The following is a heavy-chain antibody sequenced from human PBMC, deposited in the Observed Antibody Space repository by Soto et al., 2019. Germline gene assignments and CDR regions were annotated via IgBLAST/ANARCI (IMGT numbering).Heavy chain of an antibody. CDR2: INHSGST. D-gene: IGHD1-7*01. CDR3: ARIGLELRGFDY. J-gene: IGHJ4*02. V-gene: IGHV4-34*01. Sequence: QVQLQQWGAGLLKPSETLSLTCAVYGGSFSGYYWSWIRQPPGKGLEWIGEINHSGSTNYNPSLKSRVTISVYTSKNQFSLKLSSVTAADTAVYYFARIGLELRGFDYWGQGTLVTVSS. CDR1: GGSFSGYY.